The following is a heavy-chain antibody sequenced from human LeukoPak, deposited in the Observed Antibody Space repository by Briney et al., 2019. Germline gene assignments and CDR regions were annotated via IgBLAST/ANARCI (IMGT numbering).Heavy chain of an antibody. D-gene: IGHD3-16*02. CDR1: GFTFSSYS. CDR2: ISSSSSYI. V-gene: IGHV3-21*04. CDR3: AKVDEYVWGSYRSFDY. J-gene: IGHJ4*02. Sequence: GGSLRLSCAASGFTFSSYSMNWVRQAPGKGLEWVSSISSSSSYIYYADSVKGRFTISRDNSKDTLYLQMNSLRAEDTAVYYCAKVDEYVWGSYRSFDYWGQGTLVTVSS.